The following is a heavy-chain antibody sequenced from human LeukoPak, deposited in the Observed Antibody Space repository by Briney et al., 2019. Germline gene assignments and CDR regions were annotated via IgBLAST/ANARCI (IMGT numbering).Heavy chain of an antibody. V-gene: IGHV3-48*03. Sequence: GGSLRLSCVASGLNFDDSAMHWVRQAPGKGLEWVSYISSSGSTIYYAYSVKGRFTISRDNAKNSLYLQMNSLRAEDTAVYYCARVYLLRGAARRALDYWGQGTLVTVSS. CDR2: ISSSGSTI. CDR3: ARVYLLRGAARRALDY. CDR1: GLNFDDSA. D-gene: IGHD6-6*01. J-gene: IGHJ4*02.